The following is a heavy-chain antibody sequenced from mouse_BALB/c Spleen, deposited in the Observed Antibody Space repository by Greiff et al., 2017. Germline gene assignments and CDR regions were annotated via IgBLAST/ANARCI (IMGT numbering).Heavy chain of an antibody. V-gene: IGHV1-5*01. CDR1: GYTFTSYW. CDR3: TRFYDGYFYAMDY. Sequence: DVQLQESGTVLARPGASVKMSCKASGYTFTSYWMHWVKQRPGQGLEWIGAIYPGNSDTSYNQKFKGKAKLTAVTSTSTAYMELSSLTNEDSAVYYCTRFYDGYFYAMDYWGQGTSVTVSS. J-gene: IGHJ4*01. D-gene: IGHD2-3*01. CDR2: IYPGNSDT.